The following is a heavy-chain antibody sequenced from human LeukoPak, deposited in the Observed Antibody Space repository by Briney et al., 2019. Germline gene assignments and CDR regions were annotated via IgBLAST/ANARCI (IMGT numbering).Heavy chain of an antibody. Sequence: SQTLSLTCTVSGGSISSGSYYWSWIRQPAGKGLEWIGRIYTGGSTNYNPSLKSRVTISVDTSKNQFSLKLSSVTAADTAVYYCARDYPPWGYLHWGQGTLVTVSS. CDR3: ARDYPPWGYLH. V-gene: IGHV4-61*02. J-gene: IGHJ4*02. CDR2: IYTGGST. CDR1: GGSISSGSYY. D-gene: IGHD3-16*01.